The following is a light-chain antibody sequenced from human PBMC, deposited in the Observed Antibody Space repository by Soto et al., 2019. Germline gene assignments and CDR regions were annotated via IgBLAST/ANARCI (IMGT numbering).Light chain of an antibody. Sequence: EIVLTQSPATLSLSPGERATLSCRASQSVSSYLAWYRQKPGQAPRLLIYEASNRATGIPARFSGSGSGTDFTLTISSLEPEDFAVYYCQQRSNWPPFTFGPGTKVDI. V-gene: IGKV3-11*01. CDR3: QQRSNWPPFT. CDR2: EAS. CDR1: QSVSSY. J-gene: IGKJ3*01.